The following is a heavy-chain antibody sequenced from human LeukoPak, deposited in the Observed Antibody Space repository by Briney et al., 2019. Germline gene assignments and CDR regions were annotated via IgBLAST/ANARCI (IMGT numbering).Heavy chain of an antibody. CDR2: ISGSGGSI. J-gene: IGHJ4*02. V-gene: IGHV3-23*01. CDR1: GFTFSSYA. CDR3: AKSPTGTPDY. D-gene: IGHD1-7*01. Sequence: GGSLRLSCAASGFTFSSYAMSWVRQAPGKGLELVSAISGSGGSIYYADSVKGRFTISRDNSKNTLYLQMNSLRAEDTAVYYCAKSPTGTPDYWGQGTLVTVSS.